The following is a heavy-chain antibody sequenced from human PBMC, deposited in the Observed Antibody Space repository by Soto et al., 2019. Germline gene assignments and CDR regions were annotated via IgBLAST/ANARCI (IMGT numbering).Heavy chain of an antibody. J-gene: IGHJ6*02. Sequence: QVQLVQSGVEVKKPGASVKVSCTAYGYNLREYGVSWLRQAPGLGFEWMGWISGDNVNRRSSQKFQDRLTMTTDTSTNIASLELRSLRSDDTALYYCGREGQQLAQEQFFQFNGVDVWGQGTSVTVSS. D-gene: IGHD6-13*01. CDR2: ISGDNVNR. CDR3: GREGQQLAQEQFFQFNGVDV. CDR1: GYNLREYG. V-gene: IGHV1-18*01.